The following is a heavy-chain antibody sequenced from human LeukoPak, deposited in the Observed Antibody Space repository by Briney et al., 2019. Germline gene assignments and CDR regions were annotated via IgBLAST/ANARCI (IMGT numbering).Heavy chain of an antibody. D-gene: IGHD6-13*01. CDR3: AKDIAAAGTGYYFDY. CDR2: INWNGGST. CDR1: GFTFDDYG. V-gene: IGHV3-20*04. Sequence: PGGSLRLSCAASGFTFDDYGMSWVRQAPGKGLEWVSGINWNGGSTGYADSVKGRFTISRDNSKNSLYLQMNSLRAEDTALYYCAKDIAAAGTGYYFDYWGQGTLVTVSS. J-gene: IGHJ4*02.